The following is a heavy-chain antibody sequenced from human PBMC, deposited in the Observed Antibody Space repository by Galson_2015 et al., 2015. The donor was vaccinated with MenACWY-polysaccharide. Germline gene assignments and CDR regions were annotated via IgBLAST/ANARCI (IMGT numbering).Heavy chain of an antibody. CDR1: GYTFTSRD. CDR3: ATGAGVVSDS. J-gene: IGHJ4*02. CDR2: TTASSGNA. V-gene: IGHV1-8*01. D-gene: IGHD4-23*01. Sequence: SVKVSCKASGYTFTSRDINWVRQAAGQGLEWMGWTTASSGNAVYAQKFQDRVTLTRDTSTSTVYMELSSLRSEDTGVYYCATGAGVVSDSWGQGTLVTVSS.